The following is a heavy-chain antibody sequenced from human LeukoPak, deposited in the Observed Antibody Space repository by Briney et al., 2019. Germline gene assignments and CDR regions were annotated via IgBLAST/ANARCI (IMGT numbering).Heavy chain of an antibody. D-gene: IGHD4-17*01. Sequence: GVSLRLSCAASGFTFNNYAMSWVRQPPGKGLEWVSAVNGDGDSTYYADSVKGRFTVSRDNSKNTLSLQMNSLRAEDTAIYYCAKPLYMTTVPRGGLDSWGQGVLVTVSS. V-gene: IGHV3-23*01. J-gene: IGHJ4*02. CDR3: AKPLYMTTVPRGGLDS. CDR2: VNGDGDST. CDR1: GFTFNNYA.